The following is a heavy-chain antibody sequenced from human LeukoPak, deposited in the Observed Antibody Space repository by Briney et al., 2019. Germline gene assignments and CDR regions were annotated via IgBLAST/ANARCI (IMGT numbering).Heavy chain of an antibody. CDR3: ARLRPVNWFDP. V-gene: IGHV4-59*08. CDR1: GGSISGYY. Sequence: SETLSLTCTVSGGSISGYYWSWIRQSPGKGLEWIGYIYYSGSTNYNPSLKSRVTISVDTSKNQFSLKLSSVTAADTAVYYCARLRPVNWFDPWGRGTLVTVSS. CDR2: IYYSGST. J-gene: IGHJ5*02.